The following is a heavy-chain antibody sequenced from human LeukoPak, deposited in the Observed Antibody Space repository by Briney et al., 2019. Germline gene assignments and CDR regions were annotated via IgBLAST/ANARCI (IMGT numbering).Heavy chain of an antibody. CDR3: ARGSVTVRGFDP. CDR2: ISGYNGNT. V-gene: IGHV1-18*01. Sequence: ASVKVSCKASGYTFNSYDIRWVRQAPGQGLEWMGWISGYNGNTNYAQKFQGRVTMTTDTSTSTAYMELRSLRSDDTAVYYCARGSVTVRGFDPWGQGTLVTVSS. J-gene: IGHJ5*02. D-gene: IGHD4-17*01. CDR1: GYTFNSYD.